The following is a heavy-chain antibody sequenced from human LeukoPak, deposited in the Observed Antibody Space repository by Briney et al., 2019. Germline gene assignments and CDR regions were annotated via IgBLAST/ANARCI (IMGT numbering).Heavy chain of an antibody. CDR1: GGSISSGGYY. V-gene: IGHV4-31*03. CDR2: IYYSGST. J-gene: IGHJ6*03. Sequence: PSETLSLTCTVSGGSISSGGYYWSWIRQHPGKGLEWIGYIYYSGSTYYNPSLKSRVTISVDTSKNQFSLKLSSVTAADTAVYYCARSRYQDYGDYALAHYCYMDVWGKGTTVTVSS. CDR3: ARSRYQDYGDYALAHYCYMDV. D-gene: IGHD4-17*01.